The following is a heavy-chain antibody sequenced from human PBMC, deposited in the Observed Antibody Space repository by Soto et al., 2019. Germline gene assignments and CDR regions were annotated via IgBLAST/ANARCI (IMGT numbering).Heavy chain of an antibody. CDR2: IYYSGST. V-gene: IGHV4-39*01. CDR3: ARQDYDFWSGYSDDY. D-gene: IGHD3-3*01. CDR1: GGSISSSSYY. J-gene: IGHJ4*02. Sequence: SETLSLTCTVSGGSISSSSYYWGWIRQPPGKGLEWIGSIYYSGSTYYNPSLKSRVTISVDTSKNQFSLKLSSVTAADTAVYYCARQDYDFWSGYSDDYWGQGTLVTVSS.